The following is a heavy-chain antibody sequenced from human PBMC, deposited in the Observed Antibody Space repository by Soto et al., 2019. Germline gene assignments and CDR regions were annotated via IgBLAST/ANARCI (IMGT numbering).Heavy chain of an antibody. Sequence: SETLSLTCTVSGGSISSSSYYWGWIRQPPGKGLEWIGSIYYSGSTYYNPSLKSRVTISVDTSKNQFSLKLSSVTAADTAVYYCARIRDDDIVVVVAATRDASFDCWGQGTLVTVSS. V-gene: IGHV4-39*01. D-gene: IGHD2-15*01. CDR3: ARIRDDDIVVVVAATRDASFDC. J-gene: IGHJ5*01. CDR2: IYYSGST. CDR1: GGSISSSSYY.